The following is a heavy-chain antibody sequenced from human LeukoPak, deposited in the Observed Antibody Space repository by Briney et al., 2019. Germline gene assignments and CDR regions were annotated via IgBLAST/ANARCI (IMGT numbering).Heavy chain of an antibody. Sequence: GGSLRLSCAASGFTFSNAWRSWVRQASGKGLEWVGRIKSKTDGWTTDYAAPVKGRFTISRDDSKNTLYLQMNSLKTEDTAVYYCTTDSRYYDIFSDYWGQGTLVTVSS. D-gene: IGHD3-9*01. CDR1: GFTFSNAW. J-gene: IGHJ4*02. V-gene: IGHV3-15*01. CDR2: IKSKTDGWTT. CDR3: TTDSRYYDIFSDY.